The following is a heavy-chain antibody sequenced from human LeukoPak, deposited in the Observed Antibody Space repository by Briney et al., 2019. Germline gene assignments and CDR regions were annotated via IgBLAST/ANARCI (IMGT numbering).Heavy chain of an antibody. CDR3: AKHVSSGWSNFDY. CDR1: GFTFNIYG. CDR2: IRYDGSNK. Sequence: GGSLRLSCAASGFTFNIYGMHWVRQAPGKGLEWVSFIRYDGSNKYYADSVKGRFTISRDTSKNTLYLQMNSLRAEGTAVYYCAKHVSSGWSNFDYWGQGTLVTVSS. D-gene: IGHD6-19*01. J-gene: IGHJ4*02. V-gene: IGHV3-30*02.